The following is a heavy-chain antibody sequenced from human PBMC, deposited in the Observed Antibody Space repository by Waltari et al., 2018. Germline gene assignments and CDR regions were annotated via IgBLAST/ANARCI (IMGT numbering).Heavy chain of an antibody. CDR1: GYTFTSYA. V-gene: IGHV1-3*01. D-gene: IGHD7-27*01. Sequence: QVQLVQSGAEVKKPGASVKVSCKASGYTFTSYAMHWVRQAPGQRLEWMGWINAGNGNTKYSQKFQGRVTITRDTSASTAYMELSSLRSEDTAVYYCATEILGGDAFDIWGQGTMVTVSS. CDR2: INAGNGNT. J-gene: IGHJ3*02. CDR3: ATEILGGDAFDI.